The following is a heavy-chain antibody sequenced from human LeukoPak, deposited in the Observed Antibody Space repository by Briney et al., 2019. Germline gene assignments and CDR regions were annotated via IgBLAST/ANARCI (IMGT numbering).Heavy chain of an antibody. V-gene: IGHV1-2*06. J-gene: IGHJ4*02. Sequence: GASVKVSCKASGYTFTGYHMHWVRQAPGQGLEWMGRINPNSGGTNYAQKFQGRVTVTRDTSISTAYMELSRLRSDDTAVYYCSAIVVGVAAAGTSDYWGQGTLVTVSS. CDR1: GYTFTGYH. CDR2: INPNSGGT. CDR3: SAIVVGVAAAGTSDY. D-gene: IGHD6-13*01.